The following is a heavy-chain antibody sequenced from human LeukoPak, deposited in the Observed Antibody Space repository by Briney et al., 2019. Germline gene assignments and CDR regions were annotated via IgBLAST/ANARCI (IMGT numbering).Heavy chain of an antibody. CDR3: AREYINYVQDY. J-gene: IGHJ4*02. V-gene: IGHV3-33*01. Sequence: GGSLRLSCVASGFTFRTHGMHWVRQAPGKGLEWVAVIWSDGSYKYYADSVKGRFTISRDFSENTLYLQMNSLRAEDTAVYYCAREYINYVQDYWGQGTLVTVSS. D-gene: IGHD4-11*01. CDR2: IWSDGSYK. CDR1: GFTFRTHG.